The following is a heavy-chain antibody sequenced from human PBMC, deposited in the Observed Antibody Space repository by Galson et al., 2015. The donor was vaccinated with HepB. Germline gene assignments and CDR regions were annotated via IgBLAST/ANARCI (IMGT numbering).Heavy chain of an antibody. CDR3: TTEPNSGSSHYYYSGSDV. V-gene: IGHV3-15*01. Sequence: SLRLSCAASGFTFSNAWMSWVRQAPGKGLEWVGRIKSKTDGGTTDYAAPVKGRFTISRDDSKNTLYLQINSLKTEDTAGYYCTTEPNSGSSHYYYSGSDVWGQGTTVTASS. CDR2: IKSKTDGGTT. CDR1: GFTFSNAW. J-gene: IGHJ6*02. D-gene: IGHD1-26*01.